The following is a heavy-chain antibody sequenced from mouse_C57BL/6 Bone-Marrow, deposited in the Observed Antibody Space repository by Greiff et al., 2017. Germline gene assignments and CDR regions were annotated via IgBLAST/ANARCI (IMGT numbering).Heavy chain of an antibody. CDR1: GYTFTSYW. J-gene: IGHJ4*01. CDR2: IHPNSGST. Sequence: QVQLQQPGAELVKPGASVKLSCKASGYTFTSYWMHWVKQRPGQGLEWIGMIHPNSGSTNYNEKFKSKATLTVDKSSSTAYMQLSSLTSEDSAVXDCARYYGSSLYAMDYWGQGTSVTVSS. V-gene: IGHV1-64*01. CDR3: ARYYGSSLYAMDY. D-gene: IGHD1-1*01.